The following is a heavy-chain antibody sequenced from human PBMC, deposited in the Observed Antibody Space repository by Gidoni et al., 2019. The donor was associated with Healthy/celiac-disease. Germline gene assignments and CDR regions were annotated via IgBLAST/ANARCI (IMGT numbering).Heavy chain of an antibody. V-gene: IGHV3-30-3*01. D-gene: IGHD6-13*01. J-gene: IGHJ6*03. Sequence: QVQLVESGGGVVQPGRSLRLSRTASGFTFSFSAMHWVRQAPGKGLEWVAVISYDGSNKYYADSVKGRFTISRDNSKNTLYLQMNSLRAEDTAVYYCARDAYSSSWYAVLEPGYYYYYYMDVWGKGTTVTVSS. CDR3: ARDAYSSSWYAVLEPGYYYYYYMDV. CDR2: ISYDGSNK. CDR1: GFTFSFSA.